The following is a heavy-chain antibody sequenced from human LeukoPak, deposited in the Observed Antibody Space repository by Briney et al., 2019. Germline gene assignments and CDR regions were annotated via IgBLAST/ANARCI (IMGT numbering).Heavy chain of an antibody. Sequence: GGSLRLSCAASGFTFSSYAMSWVRQAPGKGLEWVSAISGSGGSTYYTDSVKGRFTISRDNSKNTLYLQMNSLRAEDTAVYYCAKELWGGVVAGLTMDYWGQGTLVTVSS. D-gene: IGHD2-15*01. CDR3: AKELWGGVVAGLTMDY. V-gene: IGHV3-23*01. CDR1: GFTFSSYA. CDR2: ISGSGGST. J-gene: IGHJ4*02.